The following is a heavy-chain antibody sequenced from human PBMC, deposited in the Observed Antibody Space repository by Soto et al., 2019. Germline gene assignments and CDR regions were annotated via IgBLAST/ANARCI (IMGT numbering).Heavy chain of an antibody. CDR2: IYWDDDK. CDR3: AHHPYYGLGSYSFDY. V-gene: IGHV2-5*02. Sequence: QITLKESGPTLVRPTQTLTLTCTFSGFSLTTSGVGVGWIRQPPGKALEWLAVIYWDDDKRYSSSLKSRLTITNDTSKNHVVLTMTHMDPVDTATYYCAHHPYYGLGSYSFDYWGQGTLLTVSS. J-gene: IGHJ4*02. D-gene: IGHD3-10*01. CDR1: GFSLTTSGVG.